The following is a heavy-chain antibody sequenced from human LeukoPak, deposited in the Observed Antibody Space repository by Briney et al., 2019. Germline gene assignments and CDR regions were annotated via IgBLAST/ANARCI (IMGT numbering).Heavy chain of an antibody. CDR2: ISYDGSNK. CDR3: ARDSRYCSGGSCYPDYYFDY. Sequence: GGSLRFSCAASGFTFSSYAMPWVRQAPGKGLEWVAVISYDGSNKYYADSVKGRFIISRDNSKNTLYLQMNSLRAEDTAVYYCARDSRYCSGGSCYPDYYFDYWGQGTLVTVSS. V-gene: IGHV3-30-3*01. J-gene: IGHJ4*02. D-gene: IGHD2-15*01. CDR1: GFTFSSYA.